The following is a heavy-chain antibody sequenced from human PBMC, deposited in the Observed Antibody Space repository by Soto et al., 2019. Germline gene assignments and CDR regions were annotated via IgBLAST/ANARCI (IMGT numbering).Heavy chain of an antibody. CDR3: AKDYYDFWSGYYTGGAFDI. CDR2: ISWNSGSI. D-gene: IGHD3-3*01. V-gene: IGHV3-9*01. Sequence: EVQLVESGGGLVQPGRSLKLSCAASGFTFDDYAMHWVRQAPGKGLEWVSGISWNSGSIGYADSVKGRFTISRDNAKNSLYMQMNSLRAEDTALYYCAKDYYDFWSGYYTGGAFDIWGQGTMLTVSS. CDR1: GFTFDDYA. J-gene: IGHJ3*02.